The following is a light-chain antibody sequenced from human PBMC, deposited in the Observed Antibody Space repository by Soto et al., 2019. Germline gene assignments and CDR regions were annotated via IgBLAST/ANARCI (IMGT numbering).Light chain of an antibody. CDR2: GNN. V-gene: IGLV1-40*01. J-gene: IGLJ1*01. Sequence: QSVLTQPPSVSGAPGQSVTISCTGSSSNIGAGYDVHWYQHIPGTAPKLLIYGNNNRPSGVPDRFSGSKSVTSASLAITGIQVEDEADYYCQSYESRPSGYVFGTGTKVTVL. CDR3: QSYESRPSGYV. CDR1: SSNIGAGYD.